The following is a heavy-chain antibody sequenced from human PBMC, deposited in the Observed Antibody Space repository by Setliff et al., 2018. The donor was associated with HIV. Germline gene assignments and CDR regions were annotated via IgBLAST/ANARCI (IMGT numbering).Heavy chain of an antibody. CDR2: ISAYNGNT. Sequence: ASVKVSCKASGYTFSSFGISWVRQAPGQGLEWIGWISAYNGNTKSAQNLQGRVTMTTDTSTSTAHMESRSLRSDDTAVYYCARDREYMDVWGKGTTVTV. V-gene: IGHV1-18*01. CDR1: GYTFSSFG. J-gene: IGHJ6*03. CDR3: ARDREYMDV.